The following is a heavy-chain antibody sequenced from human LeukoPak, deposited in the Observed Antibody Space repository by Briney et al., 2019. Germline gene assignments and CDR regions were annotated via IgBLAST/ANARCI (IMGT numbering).Heavy chain of an antibody. CDR2: ISAYNGNT. D-gene: IGHD6-13*01. CDR1: GYTFTSYG. J-gene: IGHJ5*02. CDR3: ARTPADSSSWYSNWFDP. V-gene: IGHV1-18*01. Sequence: ASVKVSCKASGYTFTSYGISWVRQAPGQGLEWMGWISAYNGNTNYAQKLQGRVTMTTDTSTSTAYMELRSLRSDDTAVYYCARTPADSSSWYSNWFDPWGQGTLVTVSS.